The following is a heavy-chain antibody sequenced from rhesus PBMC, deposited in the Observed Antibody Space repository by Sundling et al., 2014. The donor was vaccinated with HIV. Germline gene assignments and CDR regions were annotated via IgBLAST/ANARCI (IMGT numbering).Heavy chain of an antibody. CDR1: GYNFTSYT. V-gene: IGHV1-200*01. J-gene: IGHJ2*01. CDR2: ITPRNGDT. D-gene: IGHD3-9*01. Sequence: QVQLVQSGAEVKKAGASVKLSCKASGYNFTSYTINWVRQAPGEGLEWMGWITPRNGDTGYAQKFQGRVTMTRNTSTSTAYMELSSLRSEDTAVYYCARSGYYEDDYGYYYHWYFDLWGPGTPITISS. CDR3: ARSGYYEDDYGYYYHWYFDL.